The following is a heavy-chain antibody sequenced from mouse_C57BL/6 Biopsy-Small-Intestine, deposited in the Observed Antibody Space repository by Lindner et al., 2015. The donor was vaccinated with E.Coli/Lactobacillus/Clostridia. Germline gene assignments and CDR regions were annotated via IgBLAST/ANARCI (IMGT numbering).Heavy chain of an antibody. CDR3: ARLGTGYFFDY. CDR2: INPYLGTT. J-gene: IGHJ2*01. CDR1: GYSFTGYS. D-gene: IGHD4-1*01. V-gene: IGHV1-39*01. Sequence: VQLQESGAELVKPGASVKISCKASGYSFTGYSMNWVKQSHGKSLEWIGSINPYLGTTTYNQKFRGKATLTVDKSSSTAYMQFNSLTSEDSADYYCARLGTGYFFDYWGQGTTLTVSS.